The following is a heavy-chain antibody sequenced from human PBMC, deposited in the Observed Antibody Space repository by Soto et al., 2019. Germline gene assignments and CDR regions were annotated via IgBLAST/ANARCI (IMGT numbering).Heavy chain of an antibody. CDR1: GFTFINYA. J-gene: IGHJ2*01. V-gene: IGHV3-23*01. Sequence: EVQLLESGGGLVQPGGSLRLSCEGSGFTFINYAMNWVRQAPGKGLEWVSAVSGGGDATFYADSVKGRFTISKDNSKNTGTQHISSLGVDDTAVYYCVRKVLGSTTLPIYWDVDRWGRGTLVTASA. CDR3: VRKVLGSTTLPIYWDVDR. D-gene: IGHD3-10*01. CDR2: VSGGGDAT.